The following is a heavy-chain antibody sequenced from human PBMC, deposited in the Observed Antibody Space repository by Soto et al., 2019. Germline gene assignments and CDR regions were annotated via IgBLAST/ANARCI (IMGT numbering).Heavy chain of an antibody. Sequence: LRLSCAASGFTFISYAIHWVRQAPGKGLEWVAVISYDGSNKYYADSVKGRFTISRDNSKNTLYLQMNSLRAEDTAVYYCARKANYYDSSGYYYFDYWGQGTLVTVSS. CDR1: GFTFISYA. CDR2: ISYDGSNK. J-gene: IGHJ4*02. D-gene: IGHD3-22*01. V-gene: IGHV3-30-3*01. CDR3: ARKANYYDSSGYYYFDY.